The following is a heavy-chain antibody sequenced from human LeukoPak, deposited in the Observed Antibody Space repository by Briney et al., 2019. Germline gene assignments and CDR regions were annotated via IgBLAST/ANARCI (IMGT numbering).Heavy chain of an antibody. CDR1: GFTFSTYW. Sequence: GGSLRLSCAASGFTFSTYWMAWVRQAPGKGLEWVANIKGDESARHQADSVKGRFTISRDNTRNSLYLQMTNLRGDDTAVYYCARDVVGSLDYWGQGTLVTVSS. V-gene: IGHV3-7*01. CDR3: ARDVVGSLDY. J-gene: IGHJ4*02. D-gene: IGHD1-26*01. CDR2: IKGDESAR.